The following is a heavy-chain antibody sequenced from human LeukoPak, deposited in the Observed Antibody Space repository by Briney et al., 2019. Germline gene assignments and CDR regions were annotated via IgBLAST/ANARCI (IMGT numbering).Heavy chain of an antibody. J-gene: IGHJ4*02. D-gene: IGHD5-12*01. CDR1: GFTFSTYW. CDR3: ARDKAFSYEDY. V-gene: IGHV3-7*01. CDR2: IKQDGSER. Sequence: GGSLRLSCAASGFTFSTYWMSWVRQAPGTGLEWVANIKQDGSERYYVDSVDGRFTISRDNAKNSLYLQMNSLRAEDTAVYYCARDKAFSYEDYWGQGTLVTVSS.